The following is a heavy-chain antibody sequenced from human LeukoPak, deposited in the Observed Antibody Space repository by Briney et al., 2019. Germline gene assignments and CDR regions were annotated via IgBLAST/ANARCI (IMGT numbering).Heavy chain of an antibody. V-gene: IGHV4-59*08. D-gene: IGHD3-22*01. CDR2: IYYSGST. J-gene: IGHJ4*02. Sequence: SETLSLTCTVSGGSISSYYWSWIRQPPGKGLEWIGYIYYSGSTNCNPSLKSRVTISVDTSKNQFSLKLSSVTAADTAVYYCARQRGSRTYYYDSSGYYYFDYWGQGTLVTVSS. CDR3: ARQRGSRTYYYDSSGYYYFDY. CDR1: GGSISSYY.